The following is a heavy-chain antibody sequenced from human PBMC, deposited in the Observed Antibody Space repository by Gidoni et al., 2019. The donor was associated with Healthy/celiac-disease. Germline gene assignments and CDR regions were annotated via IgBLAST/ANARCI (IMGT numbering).Heavy chain of an antibody. J-gene: IGHJ4*02. CDR2: IWYDGSNK. D-gene: IGHD2-2*01. V-gene: IGHV3-33*01. CDR1: GFTFCSNG. Sequence: QVQLVESGGGVVQPGRSLRLSCAASGFTFCSNGMHWVRQAPGKGLEWVAVIWYDGSNKYYADSVKGRFTISRDNSKNTLYLQMNSLRAEDTAVYYCARDLIVVVPAALGYWGQGTLVTVSS. CDR3: ARDLIVVVPAALGY.